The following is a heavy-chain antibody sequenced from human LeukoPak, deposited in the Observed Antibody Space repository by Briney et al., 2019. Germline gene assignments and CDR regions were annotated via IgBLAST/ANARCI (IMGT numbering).Heavy chain of an antibody. CDR1: GYTFTGYY. Sequence: ASVKVSCKASGYTFTGYYMHWVRQGPGQGLEWMGWINPDTGGTSYAQRFQGRVTMTRDTSISTAYMELSRLTSDDTAVYYCARGGEVCSSTSCYRGHEYWGQGTLVTVSS. D-gene: IGHD2-2*01. V-gene: IGHV1-2*02. CDR3: ARGGEVCSSTSCYRGHEY. CDR2: INPDTGGT. J-gene: IGHJ4*02.